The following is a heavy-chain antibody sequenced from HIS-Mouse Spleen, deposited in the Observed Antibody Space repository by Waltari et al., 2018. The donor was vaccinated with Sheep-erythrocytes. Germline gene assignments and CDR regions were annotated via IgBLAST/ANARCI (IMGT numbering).Heavy chain of an antibody. J-gene: IGHJ4*02. CDR3: ARETEWELSFDY. Sequence: EVQLVESGGGLVQPGGSLSYSCAASGFTLRRPWTHWVRQAPGKGLVWVSRINSDGSSTSYADSVKGRFTISRDNAKNTLYLQMNSLRAEDTAVYYCARETEWELSFDYWGQGTLVTVSS. V-gene: IGHV3-74*01. CDR1: GFTLRRPW. D-gene: IGHD1-26*01. CDR2: INSDGSST.